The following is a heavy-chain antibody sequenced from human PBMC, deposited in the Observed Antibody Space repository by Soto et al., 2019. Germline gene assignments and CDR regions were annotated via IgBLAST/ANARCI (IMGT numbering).Heavy chain of an antibody. Sequence: LKISCKSSGYIFSKYWLGWVRQMPGKGLEWMGIIYPGDSDTRYSPSFQGQVTISADKSITTAYLQWRSLKASDTAIYYCVVYSSSSGRHFDYWGQGTLVNVSS. CDR1: GYIFSKYW. CDR2: IYPGDSDT. D-gene: IGHD6-6*01. V-gene: IGHV5-51*01. CDR3: VVYSSSSGRHFDY. J-gene: IGHJ4*02.